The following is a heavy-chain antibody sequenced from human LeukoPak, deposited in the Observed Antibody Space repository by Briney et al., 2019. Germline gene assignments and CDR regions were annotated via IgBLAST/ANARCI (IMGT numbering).Heavy chain of an antibody. J-gene: IGHJ1*01. CDR2: INHSGST. Sequence: PSETLSLTCTVSGGSISSSSYYWSWIRQPPGKGLEWIGEINHSGSTNYNPSLKSRVTISVDTSKNQFSLKLSSVTAADTAVYYCARGGHCSGGSCYSRIFRYFQHWGQGTLVTVSS. CDR1: GGSISSSSYY. CDR3: ARGGHCSGGSCYSRIFRYFQH. V-gene: IGHV4-39*07. D-gene: IGHD2-15*01.